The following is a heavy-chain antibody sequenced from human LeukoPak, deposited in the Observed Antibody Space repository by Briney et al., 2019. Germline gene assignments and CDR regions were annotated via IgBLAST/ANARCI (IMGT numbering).Heavy chain of an antibody. CDR2: ISWNSGSI. J-gene: IGHJ4*02. CDR3: AKDSKRYCSGGSCSHFDY. Sequence: PGGSLRLSCAASGFTFDDYAMHWVRQAPGKGLEWVSGISWNSGSIGYADSVKGRFTISRDNAKNSLYLQMNSLRAEDTALYYCAKDSKRYCSGGSCSHFDYWGRGTLVTVSS. V-gene: IGHV3-9*01. CDR1: GFTFDDYA. D-gene: IGHD2-15*01.